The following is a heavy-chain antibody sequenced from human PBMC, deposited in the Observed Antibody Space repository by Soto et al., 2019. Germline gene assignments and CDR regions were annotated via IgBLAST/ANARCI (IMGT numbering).Heavy chain of an antibody. CDR1: GYTFTSYA. D-gene: IGHD3-16*02. J-gene: IGHJ3*02. CDR2: INAGNGNT. Sequence: ASVKVSCKASGYTFTSYAMHWVRQAPGQRFEWMGWINAGNGNTKYSQKFQGRVTITRDTSASTAYMELSSLRSEDTAVYYCARAMITFGGVIVGAFDIWGQGTMVTVSS. V-gene: IGHV1-3*01. CDR3: ARAMITFGGVIVGAFDI.